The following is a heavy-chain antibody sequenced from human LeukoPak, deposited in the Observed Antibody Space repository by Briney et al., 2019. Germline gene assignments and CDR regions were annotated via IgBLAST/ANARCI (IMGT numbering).Heavy chain of an antibody. Sequence: GGSLRLSCAASGFTFSSYGMHWVRQAPGKGVEWVAVISYDGSNKYYADSVKGRFTISRDNSKNTQYLQMNSLRAEDTAVSYCAKGLTPYSSSRVNGMDVWGQGATVTVSS. CDR1: GFTFSSYG. J-gene: IGHJ6*02. CDR3: AKGLTPYSSSRVNGMDV. D-gene: IGHD6-6*01. CDR2: ISYDGSNK. V-gene: IGHV3-30*18.